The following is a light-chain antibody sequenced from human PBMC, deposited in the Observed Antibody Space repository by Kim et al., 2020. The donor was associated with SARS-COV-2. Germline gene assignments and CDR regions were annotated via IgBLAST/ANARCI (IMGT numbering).Light chain of an antibody. CDR2: QDN. CDR3: QAWDSSTVI. Sequence: SYELTQPPSVSVSPGQTASITCSGDKLGDKYVCWYQQKPGQSPVLIIYQDNKRPSGIPERFSGSNSGNTATLTISGTQAMDEADFYCQAWDSSTVIFAGGTQRTV. V-gene: IGLV3-1*01. J-gene: IGLJ2*01. CDR1: KLGDKY.